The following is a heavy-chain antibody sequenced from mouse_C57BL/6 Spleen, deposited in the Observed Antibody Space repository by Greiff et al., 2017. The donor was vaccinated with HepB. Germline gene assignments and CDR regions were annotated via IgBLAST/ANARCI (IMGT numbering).Heavy chain of an antibody. CDR1: GFTFSSYA. V-gene: IGHV5-4*01. J-gene: IGHJ2*01. CDR3: ARKGARYFDY. CDR2: ISDGGSYT. Sequence: EVQRVESGGGLVKPGGSLKLSCAASGFTFSSYAMSWVRQTPEKRLEWVATISDGGSYTYYPDNVKGRFTISRDNAKNNLYLQMSHLKSEDTAMYYCARKGARYFDYWGQGTTLTVSS.